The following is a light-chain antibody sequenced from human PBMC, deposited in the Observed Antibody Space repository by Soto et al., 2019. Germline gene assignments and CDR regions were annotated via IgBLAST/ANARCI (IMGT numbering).Light chain of an antibody. J-gene: IGKJ5*01. CDR3: QQYFDTPT. Sequence: DIVMTQSPDSLAVSLGERATINCKSSQSVLYTPNNKNYLTWYQQRPGQPPKMLIYWASTREYGVPDRFSGSGSGTDFTLTISHLQAEDVAVYYCQQYFDTPTFGQGTRLEIK. V-gene: IGKV4-1*01. CDR1: QSVLYTPNNKNY. CDR2: WAS.